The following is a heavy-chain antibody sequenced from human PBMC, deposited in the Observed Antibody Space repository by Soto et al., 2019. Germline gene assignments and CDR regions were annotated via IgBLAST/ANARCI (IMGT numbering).Heavy chain of an antibody. CDR1: GFSFRDYA. Sequence: EVQLLDSGGGLGQTGGSLGLSCAASGFSFRDYAMSWVRQSPGKGPQWVSGIGPTGVATNYADSVKSRFTISIDDSRNTRYLQMTGLRAEDTAVYYCAKLLDYGAWRVNFDYWGQGTLVTVSS. D-gene: IGHD4-17*01. V-gene: IGHV3-23*01. CDR3: AKLLDYGAWRVNFDY. CDR2: IGPTGVAT. J-gene: IGHJ4*02.